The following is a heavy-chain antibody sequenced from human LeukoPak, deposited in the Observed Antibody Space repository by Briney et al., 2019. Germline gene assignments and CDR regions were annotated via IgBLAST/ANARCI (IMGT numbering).Heavy chain of an antibody. D-gene: IGHD3-10*01. J-gene: IGHJ6*03. CDR1: GGSISSYY. V-gene: IGHV4-4*07. CDR2: IYTSGST. CDR3: AREVLWFGEVPYYMDV. Sequence: PSETLSLTCTVSGGSISSYYWSWVRQPAGKGLEWIGRIYTSGSTNYNPSLKSRVTMSVDTSKNQFSLKLSSVTAADTAVYYCAREVLWFGEVPYYMDVWGKGTTVTISS.